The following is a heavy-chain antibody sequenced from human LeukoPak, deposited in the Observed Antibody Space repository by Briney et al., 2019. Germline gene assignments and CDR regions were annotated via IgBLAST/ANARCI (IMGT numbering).Heavy chain of an antibody. CDR1: GFSFSNYA. Sequence: PGGSLRLSCAASGFSFSNYAMSWVRQAPGKGLEWVSAIADSGTSTSYADSVKGRFTISRDNSKNTLYLQMNSLRAEDTAVYYCAKAHRATVTTVGHYFDYWGLGTLFTVSS. J-gene: IGHJ4*02. V-gene: IGHV3-23*01. D-gene: IGHD4-11*01. CDR3: AKAHRATVTTVGHYFDY. CDR2: IADSGTST.